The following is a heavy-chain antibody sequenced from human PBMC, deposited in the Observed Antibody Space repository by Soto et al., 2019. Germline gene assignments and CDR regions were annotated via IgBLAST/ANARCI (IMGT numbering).Heavy chain of an antibody. CDR2: ISGSGVST. D-gene: IGHD3-9*01. Sequence: GGSLRLSCAASGVTFSSYAMNWVRQAPGKGREWVSAISGSGVSTYYADSVNCRFTIPRDNAENTLYLQMNSTRAKSTAVYYFAPFPTTRFCCYWRQGTL. V-gene: IGHV3-23*01. CDR3: APFPTTRFCCY. CDR1: GVTFSSYA. J-gene: IGHJ4*02.